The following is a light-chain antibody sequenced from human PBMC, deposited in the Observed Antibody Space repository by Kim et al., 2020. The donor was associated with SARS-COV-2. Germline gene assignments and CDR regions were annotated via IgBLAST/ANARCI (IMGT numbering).Light chain of an antibody. J-gene: IGLJ2*01. CDR3: SSFAANNILL. CDR1: NNY. Sequence: ASGSTGQSGTITCSGSNNYISWYQQHPGKAPKLLIYDVNKRPSGVPDRFSGSRSANTASLTISGLQADDEADYYCSSFAANNILLFGGGTKVTVL. V-gene: IGLV2-8*01. CDR2: DVN.